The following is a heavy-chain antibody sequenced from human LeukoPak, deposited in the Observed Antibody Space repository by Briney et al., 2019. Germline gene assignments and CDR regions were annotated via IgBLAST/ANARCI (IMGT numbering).Heavy chain of an antibody. CDR1: GFTFSSYA. D-gene: IGHD1-26*01. CDR3: ASGGVRYPFDY. CDR2: ISDSGGRT. J-gene: IGHJ4*02. Sequence: GGSLRLSCATSGFTFSSYAMSWVRQAPGKGLEWVSTISDSGGRTYYADSVKGRFTISRDNPKNTLYLHMNSLRAEDTAVYYCASGGVRYPFDYWGQGTLVTVSS. V-gene: IGHV3-23*01.